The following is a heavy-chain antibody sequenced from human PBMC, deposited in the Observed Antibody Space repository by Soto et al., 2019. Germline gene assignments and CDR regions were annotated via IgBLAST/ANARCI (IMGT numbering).Heavy chain of an antibody. V-gene: IGHV4-31*03. D-gene: IGHD3-3*01. CDR2: ISYSGNT. J-gene: IGHJ3*02. CDR1: GGSFSGGGYY. Sequence: QVQLQESGPGLVKPSQTLSLTCTVSGGSFSGGGYYWSWFRQHPGKGLEWMGYISYSGNTKYKPSLQSRITISVDTSENQFSLRLTSVTAADTAIYFCARTSIFGVVLNAFDIWGQGTLVTVSS. CDR3: ARTSIFGVVLNAFDI.